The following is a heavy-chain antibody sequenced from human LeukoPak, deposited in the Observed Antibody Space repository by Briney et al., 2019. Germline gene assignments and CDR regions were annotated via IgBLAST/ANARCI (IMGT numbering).Heavy chain of an antibody. CDR3: AEEEGGLIAYFDP. CDR1: GFTFSSYG. J-gene: IGHJ5*02. Sequence: GRSLSLSCAASGFTFSSYGMHWVRQAAGKGLEWVGVIPYDGSNKYYAGSVKGRFAISGDNSKNTLYLQMNSLRAEDTAVYYCAEEEGGLIAYFDPWGQGTLVTVSS. V-gene: IGHV3-30*18. D-gene: IGHD2-21*01. CDR2: IPYDGSNK.